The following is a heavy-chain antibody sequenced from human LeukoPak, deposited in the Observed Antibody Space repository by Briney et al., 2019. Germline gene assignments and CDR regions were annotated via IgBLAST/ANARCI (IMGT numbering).Heavy chain of an antibody. CDR1: GYNFPTYW. CDR3: VGGKYGSASDI. CDR2: IYPDDSDT. V-gene: IGHV5-51*01. J-gene: IGHJ3*02. Sequence: PGESLQISCKASGYNFPTYWIGWVRPMPVKGLEWMGIIYPDDSDTRYTPSFHGQATISAPKSIPTAYGQWSSLKASDTAMYYCVGGKYGSASDIGGQGTRVTVS. D-gene: IGHD1-26*01.